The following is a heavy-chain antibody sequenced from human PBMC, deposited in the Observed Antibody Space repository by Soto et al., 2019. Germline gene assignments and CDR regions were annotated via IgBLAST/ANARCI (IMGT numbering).Heavy chain of an antibody. CDR3: ARDTLRYCSGGSCYAAAFDI. CDR1: GGTFSSYA. D-gene: IGHD2-15*01. V-gene: IGHV1-69*01. J-gene: IGHJ3*02. CDR2: IIPIFGTA. Sequence: QVQLVQSGAEVKKPGSSVKVSCKASGGTFSSYAISWVRQAPGQGLEWMGGIIPIFGTANYAQKFQGRVTITADESTSTAYMELSSRRSEDTAVYYCARDTLRYCSGGSCYAAAFDIWDQGTMVTVSS.